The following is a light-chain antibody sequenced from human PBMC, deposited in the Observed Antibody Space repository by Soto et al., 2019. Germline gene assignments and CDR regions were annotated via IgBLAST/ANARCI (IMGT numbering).Light chain of an antibody. J-gene: IGKJ5*01. CDR3: RRPPRSTPFPFT. CDR2: GAS. V-gene: IGKV3D-7*01. CDR1: QSVSSSY. Sequence: PGERVTLSCRASQSVSSSYLTWYQQKPGQAPRLLIYGASTRATSIPARFSGSGSGTDFTLTISSLQPEDFAVYYLRRPPRSTPFPFT.